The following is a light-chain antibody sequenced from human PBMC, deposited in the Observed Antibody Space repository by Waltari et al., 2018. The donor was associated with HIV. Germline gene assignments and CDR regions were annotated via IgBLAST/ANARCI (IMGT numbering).Light chain of an antibody. CDR3: QKYDSGPFT. V-gene: IGKV1-27*01. CDR2: EAS. Sequence: DVRVTQSPSSLSASVGDRATIPIRASQSISNFLAWYQQKPGKVPKLLINEASVLQSEVPARFSGSGSGTEFNLTISSLQAEDIGSYYCQKYDSGPFTFGPGTKVNIK. J-gene: IGKJ3*01. CDR1: QSISNF.